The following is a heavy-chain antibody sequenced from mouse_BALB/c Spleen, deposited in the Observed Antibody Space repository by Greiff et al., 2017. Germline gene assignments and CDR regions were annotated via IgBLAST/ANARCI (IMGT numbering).Heavy chain of an antibody. CDR3: AREGTGYAMDY. J-gene: IGHJ4*01. CDR1: GFTFSSYG. CDR2: INSNGGST. V-gene: IGHV5-6-3*01. D-gene: IGHD3-3*01. Sequence: EVMLVESGGGLVQPGGSLKLSCAASGFTFSSYGMSWVRQTPDKRLELVATINSNGGSTYYPDSVKGRFTISRDNAKNTLYLQMSSLKSEDTAMYNCAREGTGYAMDYWGQGTSVTVSS.